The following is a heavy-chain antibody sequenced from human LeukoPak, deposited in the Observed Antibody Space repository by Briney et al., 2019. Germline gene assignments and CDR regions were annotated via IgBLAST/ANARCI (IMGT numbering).Heavy chain of an antibody. CDR1: GGTISRYY. V-gene: IGHV4-59*08. CDR3: ARHTLFDY. J-gene: IGHJ4*02. CDR2: IYYSGST. Sequence: PSETLSLTCTVSGGTISRYYWSWIRQPPGKGLEWIGYIYYSGSTNYNPSLKSRVTISVDTSKNQFSLKLGSVTAADTAVYYCARHTLFDYWCQGALVTVSS.